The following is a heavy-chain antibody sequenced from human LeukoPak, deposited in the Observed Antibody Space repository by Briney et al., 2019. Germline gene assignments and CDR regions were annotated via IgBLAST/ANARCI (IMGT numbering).Heavy chain of an antibody. V-gene: IGHV1-2*02. CDR3: ARDHGVAGPFDY. J-gene: IGHJ4*02. CDR1: GYTFTGYY. CDR2: INPNSGGT. D-gene: IGHD6-19*01. Sequence: GASMKVSCKASGYTFTGYYMHWVRQAPGQGLEWMGWINPNSGGTNYAQKFQGRVTMTRDTSISTAYMELSRLRSDDTAVYYCARDHGVAGPFDYWGQGTLVTVSS.